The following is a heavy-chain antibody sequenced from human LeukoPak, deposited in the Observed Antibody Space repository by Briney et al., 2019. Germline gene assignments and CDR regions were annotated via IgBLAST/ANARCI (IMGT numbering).Heavy chain of an antibody. CDR3: ARGRCGFTRCMLTFHHYYMDV. V-gene: IGHV4-4*07. Sequence: PSETLSLTCTVSGGSISSYYWSWIRQPAGKGLEWIGRIYTSGSTNYNPSLKSRVTMSVDTSKNQFSLKLSSVTAADTAAYYCARGRCGFTRCMLTFHHYYMDVWGKGTTVTVSS. CDR1: GGSISSYY. D-gene: IGHD2-8*01. CDR2: IYTSGST. J-gene: IGHJ6*03.